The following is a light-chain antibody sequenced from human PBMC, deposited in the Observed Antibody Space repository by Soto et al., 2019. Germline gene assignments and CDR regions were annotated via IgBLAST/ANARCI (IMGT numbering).Light chain of an antibody. Sequence: DIQLTQSTSFLSASVGDRVTITCRASQGIRDFLAWYQQKPGKAPKLLIYAASTLQAGVPTRFSGFASGTEFTLTISNLQPADSATYYCQQFNVYPLTFGGGTKVEIK. CDR2: AAS. CDR1: QGIRDF. J-gene: IGKJ4*01. CDR3: QQFNVYPLT. V-gene: IGKV1-9*01.